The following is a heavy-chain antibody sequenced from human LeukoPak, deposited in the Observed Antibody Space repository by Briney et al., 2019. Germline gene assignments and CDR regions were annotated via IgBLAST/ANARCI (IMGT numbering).Heavy chain of an antibody. J-gene: IGHJ4*02. D-gene: IGHD4-17*01. CDR3: ARDLSGDYNDY. V-gene: IGHV1-69*13. Sequence: ASVKVSCKASGGSFSSYASRWVRQAPGQGLEWMGGIIPIFGTANYAQKFQGRVTITADESTSTAYMELSSLGSEDTAVYYCARDLSGDYNDYWGQGTLVTVSS. CDR2: IIPIFGTA. CDR1: GGSFSSYA.